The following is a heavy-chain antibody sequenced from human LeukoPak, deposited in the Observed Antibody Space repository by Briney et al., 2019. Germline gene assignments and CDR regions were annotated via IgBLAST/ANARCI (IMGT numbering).Heavy chain of an antibody. D-gene: IGHD4-17*01. J-gene: IGHJ4*02. Sequence: GGSLRLSCAASGFTFSSYAMSWVRQAPGKGLEWVAVISYDGSKEYYADSVKGRFIISRDNSKNTVYVEMNRLRAEDTAVYYCARATVTTGAYFDYWGQGTLVTVSS. V-gene: IGHV3-30-3*01. CDR1: GFTFSSYA. CDR3: ARATVTTGAYFDY. CDR2: ISYDGSKE.